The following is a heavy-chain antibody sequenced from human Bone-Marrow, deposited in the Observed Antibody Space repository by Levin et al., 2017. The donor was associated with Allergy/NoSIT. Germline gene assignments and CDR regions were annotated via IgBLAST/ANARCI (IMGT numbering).Heavy chain of an antibody. D-gene: IGHD4-17*01. Sequence: GGSLRLSCSASGFNFSSYWMHWVRQAPGKGLVWVSRINRDGSSTSYADSMKGRFTISRDNAKNTLYLQMNSLRAEDTSVYYCARDRVTTNWYFDLWSRGTLVTVSS. J-gene: IGHJ2*01. CDR1: GFNFSSYW. CDR3: ARDRVTTNWYFDL. CDR2: INRDGSST. V-gene: IGHV3-74*01.